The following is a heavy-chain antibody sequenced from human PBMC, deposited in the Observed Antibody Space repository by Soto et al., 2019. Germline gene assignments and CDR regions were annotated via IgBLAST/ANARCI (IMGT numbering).Heavy chain of an antibody. Sequence: EMHLVESGGGLVQPGGSLRLSCAASGFSFSNYEMNWVRQAPGKGLAWVAYISSGGDTIHYADSVRGRFIVSRDNARNSLSLQMNTLRFEDTALYYCARDRAAGGYWGQGTLVTVSS. D-gene: IGHD6-13*01. CDR3: ARDRAAGGY. V-gene: IGHV3-48*03. CDR2: ISSGGDTI. J-gene: IGHJ4*02. CDR1: GFSFSNYE.